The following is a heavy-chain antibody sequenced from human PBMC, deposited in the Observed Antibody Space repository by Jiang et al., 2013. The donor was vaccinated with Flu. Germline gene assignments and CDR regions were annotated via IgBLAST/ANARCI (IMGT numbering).Heavy chain of an antibody. CDR3: ARSYCGGDCYSMFGYSYYGMDV. CDR1: GGSISGYY. V-gene: IGHV4-59*08. J-gene: IGHJ6*02. CDR2: IYYDGST. D-gene: IGHD2-21*02. Sequence: GLVKPSETLSLTCTVSGGSISGYYWSWIRQPPGKGLEWIGLIYYDGSTNYNPSLKSRVTISVDTSKNQFSLKLISVTAPDTAVYYCARSYCGGDCYSMFGYSYYGMDVWGQGTTVTVSS.